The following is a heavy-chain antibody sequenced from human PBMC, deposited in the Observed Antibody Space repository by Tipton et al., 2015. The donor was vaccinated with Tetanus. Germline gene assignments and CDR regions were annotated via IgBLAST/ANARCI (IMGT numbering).Heavy chain of an antibody. CDR1: GFTFDKYA. J-gene: IGHJ5*02. V-gene: IGHV3-23*01. CDR2: ISGLGRTT. CDR3: AKKDRFLFSPFGP. D-gene: IGHD2/OR15-2a*01. Sequence: SLRLSCTASGFTFDKYAMNWVRQAPGKGLEWVSGISGLGRTTDYADSVKGRFTISRDNSKNTVYMQMNSLRSDDTAFYYCAKKDRFLFSPFGPWGQGTLVTVSS.